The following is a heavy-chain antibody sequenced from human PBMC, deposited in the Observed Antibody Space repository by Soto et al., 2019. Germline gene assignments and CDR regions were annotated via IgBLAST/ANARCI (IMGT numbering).Heavy chain of an antibody. CDR3: ARESGDFWSGYYGYYYYYGMDV. Sequence: LRLSCAASGFTFSSYWMSWVRQAPGKGLEWVANIKQDGSEKYYVDSVKGRFTISRDNAKNSLYLQMNSLRAEDTAVYYCARESGDFWSGYYGYYYYYGMDVWGQGTTVTVSS. CDR2: IKQDGSEK. D-gene: IGHD3-3*01. J-gene: IGHJ6*02. V-gene: IGHV3-7*03. CDR1: GFTFSSYW.